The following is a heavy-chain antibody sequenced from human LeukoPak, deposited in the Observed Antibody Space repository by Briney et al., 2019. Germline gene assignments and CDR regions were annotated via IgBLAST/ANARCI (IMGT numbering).Heavy chain of an antibody. Sequence: ASVKVSCKASGYTFTSYYMHWVRQAPGRGLEWMGWINTNTGTPMYAQGFTGRFVFSLDTSVSTAYLQINSLEAEDTAMYFCMRAAYCTGGTCYNWFDPWGQGTQVTVSS. D-gene: IGHD2-8*02. CDR1: GYTFTSYY. CDR3: MRAAYCTGGTCYNWFDP. CDR2: INTNTGTP. V-gene: IGHV7-4-1*02. J-gene: IGHJ5*02.